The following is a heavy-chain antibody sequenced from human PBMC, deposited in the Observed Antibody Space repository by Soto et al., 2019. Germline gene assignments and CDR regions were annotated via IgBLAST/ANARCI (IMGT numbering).Heavy chain of an antibody. J-gene: IGHJ5*02. Sequence: SETLSLTCTVSGGSISSYYWSWIRQPPGKGLEWIGYIYYSGSTNYNPSLKSRVTISVDTSKNQFSLKLGSVTAADTAVYYCGIVRRDYGGTGWFDPWGQGTLVTVSS. V-gene: IGHV4-59*01. D-gene: IGHD4-17*01. CDR2: IYYSGST. CDR3: GIVRRDYGGTGWFDP. CDR1: GGSISSYY.